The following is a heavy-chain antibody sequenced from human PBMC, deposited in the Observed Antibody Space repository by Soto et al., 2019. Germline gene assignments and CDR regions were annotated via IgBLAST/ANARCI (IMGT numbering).Heavy chain of an antibody. CDR2: INHSGST. CDR3: ARGLTAAGTRNLDY. V-gene: IGHV4-34*01. J-gene: IGHJ4*02. D-gene: IGHD6-13*01. CDR1: GGSFSGYY. Sequence: NPSETLSLTCAVYGGSFSGYYWSWIRQPPGKGLEWIGEINHSGSTNYNPSLRSRVTISVDTSKNQFSLKLSSVTAADTAVYYCARGLTAAGTRNLDYWGQGTLVTVSS.